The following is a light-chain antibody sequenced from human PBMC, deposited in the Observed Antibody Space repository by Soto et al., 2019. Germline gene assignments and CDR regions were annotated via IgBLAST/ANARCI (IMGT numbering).Light chain of an antibody. Sequence: QSALTQPRSVSGSPGQSVTISCTGTSSDVGGYNYVSWYKQHTGRAPKFMIYDVNKRPSGVPDRCSSSKSGNTASLTIYGLQAEDEADYYCFSYAGSDTFWVLGGGTKLTVL. CDR2: DVN. CDR1: SSDVGGYNY. V-gene: IGLV2-11*01. CDR3: FSYAGSDTFWV. J-gene: IGLJ3*02.